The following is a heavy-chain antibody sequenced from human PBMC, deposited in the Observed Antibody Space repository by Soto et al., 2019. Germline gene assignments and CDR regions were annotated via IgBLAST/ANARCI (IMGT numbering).Heavy chain of an antibody. CDR3: ERGGLAAAGTGNWFDP. CDR1: GGTFSSYA. J-gene: IGHJ5*02. V-gene: IGHV1-69*12. Sequence: QVQLVQSGAEVKKPGSSVKVSCKASGGTFSSYAISCVRQAPGQGLEWMGGIIPIFGTANYAQKFQGRVTITADESTSTAYMELSSLRSEDTAVYYCERGGLAAAGTGNWFDPWCQGTLVTVSS. D-gene: IGHD6-13*01. CDR2: IIPIFGTA.